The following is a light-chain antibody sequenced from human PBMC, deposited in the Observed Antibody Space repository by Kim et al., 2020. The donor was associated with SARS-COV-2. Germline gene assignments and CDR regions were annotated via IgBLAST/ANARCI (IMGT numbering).Light chain of an antibody. CDR2: GAS. CDR1: QYISSN. V-gene: IGKV3D-15*01. CDR3: KQYDNWLRT. Sequence: ERVLTQSPATLSVPPEERATLSCRASQYISSNLAWYQQKPGQAPRLLIHGASTRATGIPARFSGSGSGTDFTLTISSLQSEDSAVYYCKQYDNWLRTFGHGTKVDI. J-gene: IGKJ1*01.